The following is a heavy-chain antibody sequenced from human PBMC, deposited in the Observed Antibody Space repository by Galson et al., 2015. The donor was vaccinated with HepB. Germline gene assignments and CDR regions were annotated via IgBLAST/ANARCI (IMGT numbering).Heavy chain of an antibody. V-gene: IGHV2-5*02. Sequence: PALVKPTQTLTLTCTFSGFSLSTSGVGVGWIRQPPGKALEWLALIYWDDDKRYSPSLKSRLTITKDTSKNQVVLTMTNMDPVDTATYYCAQTPLQLWFPNWGQGTLVTVSS. CDR3: AQTPLQLWFPN. CDR1: GFSLSTSGVG. J-gene: IGHJ4*02. D-gene: IGHD5-18*01. CDR2: IYWDDDK.